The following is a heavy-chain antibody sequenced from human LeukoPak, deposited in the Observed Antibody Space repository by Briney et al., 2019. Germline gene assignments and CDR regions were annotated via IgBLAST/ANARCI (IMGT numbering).Heavy chain of an antibody. D-gene: IGHD4-17*01. Sequence: GRSLRLSCAASGFTFSSYGMHWVPQAPGKGLEWVAVIWYDGSNKYYADSVKGRLTISRDNSKNTLYLQMNSLRAEDTAVYYCAKDGGGDYEIYFDYWGQGTLVTVSS. CDR1: GFTFSSYG. CDR2: IWYDGSNK. J-gene: IGHJ4*02. V-gene: IGHV3-33*06. CDR3: AKDGGGDYEIYFDY.